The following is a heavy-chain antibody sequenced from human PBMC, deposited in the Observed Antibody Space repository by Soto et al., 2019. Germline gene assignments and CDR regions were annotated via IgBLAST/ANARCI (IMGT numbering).Heavy chain of an antibody. CDR2: ISANGQGI. V-gene: IGHV3-23*01. CDR1: GLTFSTYA. J-gene: IGHJ5*01. Sequence: GGYLRLSYAASGLTFSTYALSWVRQAPGKGLEWVSAISANGQGIYYADSVRGRFTISRDNSKNTIFLQMDSLRAEDTAVYYFSIDRHPPRSPFHSWAQVTLF. CDR3: SIDRHPPRSPFHS.